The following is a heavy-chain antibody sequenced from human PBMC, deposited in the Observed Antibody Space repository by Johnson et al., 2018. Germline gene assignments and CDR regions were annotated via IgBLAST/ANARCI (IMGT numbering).Heavy chain of an antibody. CDR2: IWYDGSNK. V-gene: IGHV3-33*01. Sequence: QVQLVQSGGGVVQPGRSLRLSCAASGFTFSSYGMHWVRQAPGKGLEWVAVIWYDGSNKYYADSVKGRFTISRDNSKNTLYLKMNSLRAEDTAVYYCARGLGGRGYYYYYMDVWGKGTTVTVSS. D-gene: IGHD3-10*01. CDR1: GFTFSSYG. CDR3: ARGLGGRGYYYYYMDV. J-gene: IGHJ6*03.